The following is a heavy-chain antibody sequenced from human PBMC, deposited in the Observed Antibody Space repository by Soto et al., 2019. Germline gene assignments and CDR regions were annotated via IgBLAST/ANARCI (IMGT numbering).Heavy chain of an antibody. CDR1: GYTFTGYY. Sequence: QVQLVQSGAEVKKPGASVKVSCKASGYTFTGYYMHWVRQAPGQGLEWMGWINPNSGGTNYAQKFQGWVTMTRDTSISTAYMELSRLRSDDTAVYYCARETLTTVTDPPRYFDLWGRGTLVTVSS. V-gene: IGHV1-2*04. J-gene: IGHJ2*01. CDR3: ARETLTTVTDPPRYFDL. CDR2: INPNSGGT. D-gene: IGHD4-17*01.